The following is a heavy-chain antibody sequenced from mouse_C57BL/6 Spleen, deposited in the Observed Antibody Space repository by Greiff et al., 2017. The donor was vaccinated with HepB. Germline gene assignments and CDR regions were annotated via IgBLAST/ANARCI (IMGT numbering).Heavy chain of an antibody. J-gene: IGHJ2*01. CDR2: IHPNSGST. CDR3: AGLAADFDY. V-gene: IGHV1-64*01. Sequence: VQLPLPGAELVQPGASVKLSCKASGYTFTSYSMHWVKQRPGQGLEWIGMIHPNSGSTNYNEKFKSKATLTVDKSSSKAYMQLSNLASEDSAVYYCAGLAADFDYWGQGTTLTVSS. CDR1: GYTFTSYS.